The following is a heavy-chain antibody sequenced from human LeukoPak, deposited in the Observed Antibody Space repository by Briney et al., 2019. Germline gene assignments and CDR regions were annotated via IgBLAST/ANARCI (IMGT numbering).Heavy chain of an antibody. CDR2: ISGSGAST. CDR3: ARDLHYYVAMDV. CDR1: GFTFSSYA. D-gene: IGHD3-10*02. V-gene: IGHV3-23*01. Sequence: PGGSLRLSCAVSGFTFSSYAMSWVRQAPGKGLEWVSGISGSGASTSYADSVKGRFTISRDNSKNTLYLQMNSLRAEDTALYYCARDLHYYVAMDVWGQGTTVTVSS. J-gene: IGHJ6*02.